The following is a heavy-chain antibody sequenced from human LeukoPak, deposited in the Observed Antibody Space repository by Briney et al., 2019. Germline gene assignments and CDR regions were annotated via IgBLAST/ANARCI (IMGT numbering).Heavy chain of an antibody. CDR1: GFTFSSCS. CDR2: ISSSSSYI. J-gene: IGHJ4*02. V-gene: IGHV3-21*01. CDR3: ARDSSGFLEWSTQDY. Sequence: GGSLRLSCAASGFTFSSCSMNWVRQAPGKGLEWVSSISSSSSYIYYADSVKGRFTISRDNAKNSLYLQMNSLRAEDTAVYYCARDSSGFLEWSTQDYWGQGTLVTVSS. D-gene: IGHD3-3*01.